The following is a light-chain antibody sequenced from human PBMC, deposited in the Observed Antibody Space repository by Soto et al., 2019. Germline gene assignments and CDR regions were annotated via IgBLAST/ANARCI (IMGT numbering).Light chain of an antibody. CDR1: SSNIGNDY. J-gene: IGLJ1*01. V-gene: IGLV1-51*01. CDR3: GRWDSRLSTYV. Sequence: QSVLTQPPSVSAAPGQQGTISCSRSSSNIGNDYVSWYQQLPGTAPKLLIYDNNKRAAGIPDRFSGSESGTSATLGITGLQTGDEADYYCGRWDSRLSTYVFGTGTKLTVL. CDR2: DNN.